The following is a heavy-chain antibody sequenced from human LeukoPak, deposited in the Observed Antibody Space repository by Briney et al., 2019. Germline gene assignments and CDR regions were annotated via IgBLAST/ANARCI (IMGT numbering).Heavy chain of an antibody. CDR2: IKQDGSEK. J-gene: IGHJ5*02. CDR1: GFTFSSYW. CDR3: AKGPRGTIFGVAPNWFDP. D-gene: IGHD3-3*01. Sequence: GGSLRLSCAASGFTFSSYWMSWVRQAPGRGLEWVANIKQDGSEKYYVDSVKGRFTISRDNAKNSLYLQMNSLRAEDTAVYYCAKGPRGTIFGVAPNWFDPWGQGTLVTVSS. V-gene: IGHV3-7*03.